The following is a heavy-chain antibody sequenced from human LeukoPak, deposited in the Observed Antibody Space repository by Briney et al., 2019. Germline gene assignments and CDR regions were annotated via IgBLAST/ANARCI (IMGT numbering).Heavy chain of an antibody. V-gene: IGHV4-4*09. CDR2: IYTSGST. CDR1: GGSFSSYY. CDR3: ARRTVTTKGDWFDP. Sequence: SETLSLTCAVYGGSFSSYYWSWIRQPPGKGLEWIGYIYTSGSTNYNPSLKSRVTISVDTSKNQFSLKLSSVTAADTAVYYCARRTVTTKGDWFDPWGQGTLVTVSS. J-gene: IGHJ5*02. D-gene: IGHD4-17*01.